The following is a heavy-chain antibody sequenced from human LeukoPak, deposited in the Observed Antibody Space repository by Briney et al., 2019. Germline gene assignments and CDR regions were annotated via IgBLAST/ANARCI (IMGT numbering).Heavy chain of an antibody. CDR2: IYTSGST. V-gene: IGHV4-4*08. CDR1: GGSMSSFY. D-gene: IGHD2-2*02. Sequence: PSETLSLTCTVSGGSMSSFYWSWIRQPPGKGLEWIGRIYTSGSTNYNPSLKSRVTISVDTSKNQFSLKLSSVTAADTAVYYCARDCSSTSCYRYYYYMDVWGKGTTVTVSS. J-gene: IGHJ6*03. CDR3: ARDCSSTSCYRYYYYMDV.